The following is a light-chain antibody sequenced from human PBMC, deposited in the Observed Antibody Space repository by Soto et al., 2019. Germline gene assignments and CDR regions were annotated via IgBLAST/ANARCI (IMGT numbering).Light chain of an antibody. J-gene: IGKJ5*01. CDR3: QQRSNRIT. Sequence: EIVLTQSPATLSLSPGGRAILSCRASQSVAGSLAWYQQKPGQAPRLLIYDISTRAAAIPARFSGSGSGTDFTLTVSSLEPEDFALYYCQQRSNRITFGQGTRLEI. CDR1: QSVAGS. V-gene: IGKV3-11*01. CDR2: DIS.